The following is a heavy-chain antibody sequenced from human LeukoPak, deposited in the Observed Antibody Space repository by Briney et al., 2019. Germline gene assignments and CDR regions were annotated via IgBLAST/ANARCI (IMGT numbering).Heavy chain of an antibody. CDR1: GGSISSYY. Sequence: SETLSLTCTASGGSISSYYWSWIRQPPGKGLEWIGYIYYSGSTNYYPSLKSRVTISVDTSKNQFSLKLSSVTAADTAVYYCARDLGNAFDIWGQGTMVTVSS. CDR2: IYYSGST. CDR3: ARDLGNAFDI. D-gene: IGHD3-16*01. J-gene: IGHJ3*02. V-gene: IGHV4-59*01.